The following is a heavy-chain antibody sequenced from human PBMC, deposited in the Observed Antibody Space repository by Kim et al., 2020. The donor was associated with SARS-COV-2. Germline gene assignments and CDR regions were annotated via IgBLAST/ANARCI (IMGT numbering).Heavy chain of an antibody. CDR2: IYHSGST. D-gene: IGHD6-19*01. CDR3: ARAVRDARLQWLVGFDY. CDR1: GGSISSSNW. Sequence: SETLSLTCAVSGGSISSSNWWSWVRQPPGKGLEWIGEIYHSGSTNYNPSLKSRVTISVDKSKNQFSLKLSSVTAADTAVYYCARAVRDARLQWLVGFDYWGQGTLVTVSS. J-gene: IGHJ4*02. V-gene: IGHV4-4*02.